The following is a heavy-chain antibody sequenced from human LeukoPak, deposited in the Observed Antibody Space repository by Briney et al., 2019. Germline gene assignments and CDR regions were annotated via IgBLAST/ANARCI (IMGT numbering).Heavy chain of an antibody. CDR1: GFTVSSNY. J-gene: IGHJ3*02. V-gene: IGHV3-53*01. CDR3: ARGRGDGFDI. Sequence: GRSLRLSCAASGFTVSSNYMSWVRQAPGQRLEWVSVIYTGGSAYYADSVKGRFTISRDNSKNTLYLQMNSLRAEDTAVYYCARGRGDGFDIWGQGTMVTVSS. CDR2: IYTGGSA.